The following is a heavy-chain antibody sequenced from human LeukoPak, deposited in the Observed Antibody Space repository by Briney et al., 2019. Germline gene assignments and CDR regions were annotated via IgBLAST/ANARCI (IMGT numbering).Heavy chain of an antibody. Sequence: RASVKVSCKASGYTFTGYYVHWVRQAPGQGLEWMGWINPNSGGTNSAQKFQGRVTMTRDTSITTAYMELSRLRSDDTAVYYCARDQGQLANYYCYGMDVWGQGTTVTVSS. D-gene: IGHD6-13*01. CDR1: GYTFTGYY. CDR3: ARDQGQLANYYCYGMDV. J-gene: IGHJ6*02. CDR2: INPNSGGT. V-gene: IGHV1-2*02.